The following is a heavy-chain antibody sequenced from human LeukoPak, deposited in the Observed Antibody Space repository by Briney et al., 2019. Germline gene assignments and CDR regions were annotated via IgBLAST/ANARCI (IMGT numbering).Heavy chain of an antibody. CDR3: ARDYEGIPTY. Sequence: GGSLRLSCAASGFTFSSYEMNWVRQAPGKGLEWVSYISSSGSTIYYADSVKGRFTISRDNAKNSLYLRMNSLRAEDTAVYYCARDYEGIPTYWGQGTLVTVSS. D-gene: IGHD3-3*01. J-gene: IGHJ4*02. V-gene: IGHV3-48*03. CDR2: ISSSGSTI. CDR1: GFTFSSYE.